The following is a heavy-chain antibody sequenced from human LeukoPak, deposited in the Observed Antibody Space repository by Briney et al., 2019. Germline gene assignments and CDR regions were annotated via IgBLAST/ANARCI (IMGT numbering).Heavy chain of an antibody. CDR2: ISSSSSYI. V-gene: IGHV3-21*01. Sequence: GGSLRLSRAASGFTFSSYAMSWVRQAPGKGLEWVSSISSSSSYIYYADSVKGRFTISRDNAKNSLYLQMNSLRAEDTAVYYCARPITIFGVAPGYWGQGTLVTVSS. D-gene: IGHD3-3*01. CDR1: GFTFSSYA. J-gene: IGHJ4*02. CDR3: ARPITIFGVAPGY.